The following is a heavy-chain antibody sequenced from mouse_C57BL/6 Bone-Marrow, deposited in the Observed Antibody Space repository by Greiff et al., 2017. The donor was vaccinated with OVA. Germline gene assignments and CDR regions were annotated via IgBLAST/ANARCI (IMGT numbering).Heavy chain of an antibody. D-gene: IGHD2-1*01. CDR1: GFNLLHDY. CDR3: TSYGNLDY. J-gene: IGHJ2*01. V-gene: IGHV14-4*01. CDR2: IDPENGDT. Sequence: VQLQQSGAELVRPGASVKLSCTASGFNLLHDYMHWVKQRPEQGLEWIGWIDPENGDTEYASKFQGKATITADTSSNTAYLQLSSRTSENTAVYYCTSYGNLDYWGQGTTLTVSS.